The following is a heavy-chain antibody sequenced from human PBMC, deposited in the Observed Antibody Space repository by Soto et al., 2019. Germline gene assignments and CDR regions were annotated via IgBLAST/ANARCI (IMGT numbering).Heavy chain of an antibody. CDR2: IYYSGST. D-gene: IGHD3-10*01. CDR3: ARGGLLFELGPH. Sequence: SSETLSLTCTVSGGSISSGDYYWSWIRQPPGKGLEWIGYIYYSGSTYYNPSLKSRVTISVDTSKNQFSLKLSSVTAADTAVYYCARGGLLFELGPHWGQGTLVTVSS. CDR1: GGSISSGDYY. J-gene: IGHJ4*02. V-gene: IGHV4-30-4*01.